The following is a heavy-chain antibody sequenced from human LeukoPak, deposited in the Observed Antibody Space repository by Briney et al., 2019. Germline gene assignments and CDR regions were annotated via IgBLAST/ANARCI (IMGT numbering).Heavy chain of an antibody. J-gene: IGHJ5*02. CDR2: INPNSGGT. CDR3: ARIRRYYDSPDWFDP. CDR1: GYTFTGYY. V-gene: IGHV1-2*02. Sequence: GASVKVSCKASGYTFTGYYMHWVRQAPGQGLEWMGWINPNSGGTNYAQKFQGRVTMTRDTSISTAYVELSRLRSDDTAVYYCARIRRYYDSPDWFDPWGQGTLVTVSS. D-gene: IGHD3-22*01.